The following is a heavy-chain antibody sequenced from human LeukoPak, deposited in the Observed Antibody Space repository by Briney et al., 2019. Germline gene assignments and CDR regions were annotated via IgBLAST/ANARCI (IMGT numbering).Heavy chain of an antibody. CDR2: MCGTAGCT. CDR1: GFTFYMYA. J-gene: IGHJ5*01. Sequence: GGSLTLSCQASGFTFYMYAMSWVRQAPGKGLEWVASMCGTAGCTFYPDSVKGRFTISRDNSKNVLYLRMNSLTAEDTAIYYCAKDRPNFHENSGHYYRRDGDSWGQGTLVTVSS. D-gene: IGHD3-22*01. CDR3: AKDRPNFHENSGHYYRRDGDS. V-gene: IGHV3-23*01.